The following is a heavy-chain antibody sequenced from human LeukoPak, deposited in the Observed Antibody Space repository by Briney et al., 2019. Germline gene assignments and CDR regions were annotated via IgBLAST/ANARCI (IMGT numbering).Heavy chain of an antibody. CDR2: IYNSGST. CDR3: ARDRGSSGRYGMDF. V-gene: IGHV4-38-2*02. Sequence: KPSETLSLTCSVSGYSISSGYYWGWIRQPPGKGLEWIGSIYNSGSTYYNPSLKSRVTISVDTSKNQFSLKLSSVTATDAAVYYCARDRGSSGRYGMDFWGQGTTVTVSS. CDR1: GYSISSGYY. D-gene: IGHD6-25*01. J-gene: IGHJ6*02.